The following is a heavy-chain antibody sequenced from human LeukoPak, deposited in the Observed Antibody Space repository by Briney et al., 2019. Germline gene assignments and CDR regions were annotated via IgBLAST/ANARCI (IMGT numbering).Heavy chain of an antibody. D-gene: IGHD6-13*01. CDR1: GYTFTGYY. CDR3: ATPSSSSLYGFDP. V-gene: IGHV1-2*02. J-gene: IGHJ5*02. CDR2: IDPNSGGT. Sequence: GASVKVSCKTSGYTFTGYYIHWVRQAPGQGREWMGWIDPNSGGTNYAQKFQGRVTMTRDTSISTAYMELCRLTSADTAVYRCATPSSSSLYGFDPWGRGTLVRVSS.